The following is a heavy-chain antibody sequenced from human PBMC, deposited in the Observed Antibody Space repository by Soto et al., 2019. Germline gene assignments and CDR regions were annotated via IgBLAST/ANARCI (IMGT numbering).Heavy chain of an antibody. V-gene: IGHV4-31*03. Sequence: QVQLQESGPGLVRPSQTLSLTCTVSSGSISSGGYYWSWIRQHPGKGLEWTGYIYYSASTYYNPSLKSRVTISVDTSKNQFSLRLSSVTAADTAVYYCARAWGGYFDYWGQGTLVTVSS. D-gene: IGHD3-16*01. CDR1: SGSISSGGYY. CDR3: ARAWGGYFDY. CDR2: IYYSAST. J-gene: IGHJ4*02.